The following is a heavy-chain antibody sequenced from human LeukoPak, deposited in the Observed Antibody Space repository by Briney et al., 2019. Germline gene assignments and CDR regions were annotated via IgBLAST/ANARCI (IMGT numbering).Heavy chain of an antibody. Sequence: ASVKVSCKASGYDFTSVGITWVRQAPGQGLEWMGWISPYNGNTRYVQKLQGRVTMTTDTSTSTAYMELRSLRFDDTAVYYCARAGSGSGWYFDYWGQGTLVTVSS. V-gene: IGHV1-18*01. CDR1: GYDFTSVG. D-gene: IGHD6-19*01. CDR2: ISPYNGNT. CDR3: ARAGSGSGWYFDY. J-gene: IGHJ4*02.